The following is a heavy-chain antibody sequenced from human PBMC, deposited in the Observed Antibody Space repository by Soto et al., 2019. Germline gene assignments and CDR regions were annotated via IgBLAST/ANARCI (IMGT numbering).Heavy chain of an antibody. CDR2: IYYSGST. D-gene: IGHD4-4*01. J-gene: IGHJ3*02. Sequence: QVQLQASGPGLVKPSETLSLTCTVSGGSISSYYWSWIRQPPVKGLEWIGYIYYSGSTNYNPSLTSRVTISVDTSKNQFSLKLSSVTAADTAVYYCARDQAGARAPDYSNENNDAVDIWGQGTMVTVSS. V-gene: IGHV4-59*01. CDR1: GGSISSYY. CDR3: ARDQAGARAPDYSNENNDAVDI.